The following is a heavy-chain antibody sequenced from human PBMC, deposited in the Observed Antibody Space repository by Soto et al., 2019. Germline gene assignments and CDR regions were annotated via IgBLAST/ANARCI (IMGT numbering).Heavy chain of an antibody. Sequence: SETLSLTCAVYGGSFSGYYWTWIRQPPGKGLEWIGYIYYTGLSNSNPSLNSRVTMLVDTSKNQFSLKLSSVTAADTAVYYCASHSSHWPFFDFWGQGTLVTVSS. CDR3: ASHSSHWPFFDF. CDR1: GGSFSGYY. CDR2: IYYTGLS. V-gene: IGHV4-34*10. J-gene: IGHJ4*02. D-gene: IGHD6-13*01.